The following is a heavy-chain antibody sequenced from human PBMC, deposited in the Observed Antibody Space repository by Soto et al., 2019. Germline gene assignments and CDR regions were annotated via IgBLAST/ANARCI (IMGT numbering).Heavy chain of an antibody. CDR2: IIPIFATA. CDR1: GVSFNTYA. CDR3: ARGSHSPGIAVAGYFF. V-gene: IGHV1-69*01. Sequence: QVQLVQSGAEVKKPGSSVKVSCKASGVSFNTYAINWVRQAAGQGLEWMVGIIPIFATANYAQKFQGRVTITADESTSTAYMELSGLTSEDTAMYYCARGSHSPGIAVAGYFFWGQGTLVTVSS. J-gene: IGHJ4*02. D-gene: IGHD6-19*01.